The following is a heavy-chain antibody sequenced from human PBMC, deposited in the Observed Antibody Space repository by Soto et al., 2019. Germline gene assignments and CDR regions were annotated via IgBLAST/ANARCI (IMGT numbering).Heavy chain of an antibody. J-gene: IGHJ6*02. Sequence: ASVKVSCKASGYTFTSYYMHWVRQAPGQGLEWMGIINPSGGSTSYAQKFQGRVTMTRDTSTSTVYMELSSLRSEDTAVYYCARTQGSSTSLEIYYYYYYGMDVWGQGTTVTVSS. CDR1: GYTFTSYY. CDR3: ARTQGSSTSLEIYYYYYYGMDV. V-gene: IGHV1-46*01. CDR2: INPSGGST. D-gene: IGHD2-2*01.